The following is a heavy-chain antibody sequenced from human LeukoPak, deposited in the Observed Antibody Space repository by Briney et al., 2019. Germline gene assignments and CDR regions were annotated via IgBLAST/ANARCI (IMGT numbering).Heavy chain of an antibody. Sequence: GGSLRLSCAASGFTFSNFAMHWVRQAPGKGLEWVAVISYDGSRQYYADSVKGRFTISRDNSKNTLSLQMNSLRAEDTAVYYCARSGMQDCSSTSCYCDYWGQGTLVTVSS. CDR2: ISYDGSRQ. CDR1: GFTFSNFA. CDR3: ARSGMQDCSSTSCYCDY. J-gene: IGHJ4*02. D-gene: IGHD2-2*01. V-gene: IGHV3-30-3*01.